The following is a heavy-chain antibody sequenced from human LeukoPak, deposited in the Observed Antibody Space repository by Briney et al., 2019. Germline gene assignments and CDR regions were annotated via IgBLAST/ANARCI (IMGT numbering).Heavy chain of an antibody. V-gene: IGHV4-30-4*08. CDR2: IYYSGST. J-gene: IGHJ4*02. Sequence: SETLSLTCTVSGGSISSGDYYWSWIRQPPGKGLEWIGYIYYSGSTYYNPSLKNRVTVSLDTSKNQFSLKLNSVTAADTAVYYCARGRDGYNAFDYWGQGTLVTVSS. CDR3: ARGRDGYNAFDY. CDR1: GGSISSGDYY. D-gene: IGHD5-24*01.